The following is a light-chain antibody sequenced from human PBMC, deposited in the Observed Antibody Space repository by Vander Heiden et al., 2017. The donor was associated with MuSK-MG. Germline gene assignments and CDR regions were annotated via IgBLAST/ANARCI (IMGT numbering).Light chain of an antibody. Sequence: SYDLTEPPAVSVSPGQTASITCSGDKLGDKYACWYQQKPGQSPVRVIYQDSKRPSGIPECFSGSNSANTAILTIGGTQAMDESYYYCQAWNSSTWVFGGGTKLTVL. CDR3: QAWNSSTWV. CDR2: QDS. CDR1: KLGDKY. V-gene: IGLV3-1*01. J-gene: IGLJ2*01.